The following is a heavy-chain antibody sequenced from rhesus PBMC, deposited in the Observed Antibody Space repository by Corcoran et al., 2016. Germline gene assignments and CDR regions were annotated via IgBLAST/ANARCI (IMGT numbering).Heavy chain of an antibody. CDR2: INGNSGST. V-gene: IGHV4-80*01. CDR3: ARSAAGCDF. CDR1: GDSFSGYV. J-gene: IGHJ4*01. D-gene: IGHD6-31*01. Sequence: QVQLLESGPGLVTPSETLSLTCGVSGDSFSGYVCGWIRQPPGKGLEWIGEINGNSGSTNYNPALKSRVTISKDASKNQFSLKLTSVTAADTAVYYCARSAAGCDFWGQGVLVTVSS.